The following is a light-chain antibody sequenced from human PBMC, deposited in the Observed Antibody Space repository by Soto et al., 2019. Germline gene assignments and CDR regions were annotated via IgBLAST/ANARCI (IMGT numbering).Light chain of an antibody. CDR2: DVS. CDR3: SSDTNSSTLS. J-gene: IGLJ1*01. V-gene: IGLV2-14*01. CDR1: SSDVGGYNY. Sequence: QSVLTHPASVSGSPGQSITISCTGTSSDVGGYNYVSWYQQHPGKAPKLMIYDVSNRPSGVSNRFSGSKSGNTASLTISGLQAEDEADYDCSSDTNSSTLSFGTGTKVTVL.